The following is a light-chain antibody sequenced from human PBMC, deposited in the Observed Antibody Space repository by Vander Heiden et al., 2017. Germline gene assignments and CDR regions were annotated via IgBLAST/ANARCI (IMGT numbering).Light chain of an antibody. Sequence: DIVMTQSPLSLPVTPGEPASISCRSSQSLLHSNGNNYVDWYLQKPGQSPQFLIYLGSNRASGVPDRFSGSGSGTDFTLKISRVEAEDVGVYYCMQALQTPWTFGQGTKVEIK. V-gene: IGKV2-28*01. CDR2: LGS. J-gene: IGKJ1*01. CDR3: MQALQTPWT. CDR1: QSLLHSNGNNY.